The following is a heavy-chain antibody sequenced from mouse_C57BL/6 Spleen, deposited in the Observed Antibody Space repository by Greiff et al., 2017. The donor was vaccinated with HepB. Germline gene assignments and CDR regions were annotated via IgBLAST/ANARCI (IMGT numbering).Heavy chain of an antibody. CDR1: GYTFTSYW. V-gene: IGHV1-64*01. J-gene: IGHJ2*01. CDR3: ARLDYYGSSLDY. D-gene: IGHD1-1*01. Sequence: VQLQQPGAELVKPGASVKLSCKASGYTFTSYWMHWVKQRPGQGLEWIGMIHPNSGSTNYNEKFKSKATLTVDKSSSTAYMQLSSLTSEDSAVYYCARLDYYGSSLDYWGQGTTLTVSS. CDR2: IHPNSGST.